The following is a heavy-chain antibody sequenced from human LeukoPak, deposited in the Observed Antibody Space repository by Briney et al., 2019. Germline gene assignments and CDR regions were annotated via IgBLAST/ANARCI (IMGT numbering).Heavy chain of an antibody. D-gene: IGHD4-17*01. CDR2: MNPNSGNT. CDR3: ARVRPDYAIDY. V-gene: IGHV1-8*01. CDR1: GYTFTIYD. Sequence: ASVTVSCKASGYTFTIYDINWVRQAPGQGLEWMGWMNPNSGNTGYAQKFQGRVTMTRNTSISTAYMELSSLRSEDTAVYYCARVRPDYAIDYWGQGTLVTVSS. J-gene: IGHJ4*02.